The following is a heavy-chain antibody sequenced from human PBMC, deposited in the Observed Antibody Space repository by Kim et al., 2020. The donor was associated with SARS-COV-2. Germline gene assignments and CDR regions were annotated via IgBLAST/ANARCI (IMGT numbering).Heavy chain of an antibody. D-gene: IGHD3-22*01. Sequence: YNPTLKSRVTISVDTSKNQFSLKLSSVNAADTAVYYCASVQVSGSGYYDYWGQGTLVTVSS. V-gene: IGHV4-39*07. J-gene: IGHJ4*02. CDR3: ASVQVSGSGYYDY.